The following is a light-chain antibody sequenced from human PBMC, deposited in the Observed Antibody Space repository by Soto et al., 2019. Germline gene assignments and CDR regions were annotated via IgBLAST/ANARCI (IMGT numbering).Light chain of an antibody. Sequence: EIVMTQSPATLSVSPGERATLSCRASQSVSSNLAWYQQKPGQAPRLLIYGASTRATGVPARFSGSGSGTEFTLTISRLQSEDFAVYFCQQYNNWPTCGQGTKVEIK. J-gene: IGKJ1*01. CDR1: QSVSSN. V-gene: IGKV3-15*01. CDR2: GAS. CDR3: QQYNNWPT.